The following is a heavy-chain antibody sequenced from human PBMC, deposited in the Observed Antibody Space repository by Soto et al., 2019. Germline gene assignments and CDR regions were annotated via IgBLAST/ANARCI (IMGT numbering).Heavy chain of an antibody. J-gene: IGHJ6*02. Sequence: GGSLRLSCAASGFTFSSYAMSWVRQAPGKGLEWVSAISGSGGSTYYADSVKGRFTISRDNSKNTLYLQMNSLRAEDTAVYYCARDYYGDYMLYYYYGMDVWGQGTTVTVSS. CDR2: ISGSGGST. CDR3: ARDYYGDYMLYYYYGMDV. D-gene: IGHD4-17*01. CDR1: GFTFSSYA. V-gene: IGHV3-23*01.